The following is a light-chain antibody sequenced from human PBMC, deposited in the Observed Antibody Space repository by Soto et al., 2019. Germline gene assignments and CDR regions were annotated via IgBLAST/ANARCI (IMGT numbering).Light chain of an antibody. J-gene: IGKJ2*01. CDR1: QSVSSN. V-gene: IGKV3-15*01. Sequence: EIVMTQSPATLSVSPGERATLSCRASQSVSSNLAWYQQKPGQAPRLLIYGASTRATGIPARFSGSGSGTEFTLIISSLQSEDFAVHYCQQYNNWPLHTFGQGTKLEIK. CDR2: GAS. CDR3: QQYNNWPLHT.